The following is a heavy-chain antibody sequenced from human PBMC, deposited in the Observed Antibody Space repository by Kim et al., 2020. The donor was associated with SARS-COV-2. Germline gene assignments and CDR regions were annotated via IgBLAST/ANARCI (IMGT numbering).Heavy chain of an antibody. Sequence: NYAQKFQGRVTMTRDTSISTAYMELSHLRSDDTAVYYCARGGQHVARLFDYWGQGTLVSVSS. CDR3: ARGGQHVARLFDY. V-gene: IGHV1-2*02. J-gene: IGHJ4*02. D-gene: IGHD5-12*01.